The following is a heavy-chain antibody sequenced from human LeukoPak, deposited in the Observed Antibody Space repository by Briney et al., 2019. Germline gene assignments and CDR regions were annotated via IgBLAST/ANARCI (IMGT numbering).Heavy chain of an antibody. J-gene: IGHJ5*02. CDR2: IYHSGST. CDR3: ARDRAAGPLKFGWFDP. Sequence: SGTLSLTCAVSGGSISSSNWWSWVRQPPGKGLEWIGEIYHSGSTNYNPSLKSRVTISVDTSKNQFSLKLSSVTAADTAVYYCARDRAAGPLKFGWFDPWGQGTLVTVSS. V-gene: IGHV4-4*02. CDR1: GGSISSSNW. D-gene: IGHD3-10*01.